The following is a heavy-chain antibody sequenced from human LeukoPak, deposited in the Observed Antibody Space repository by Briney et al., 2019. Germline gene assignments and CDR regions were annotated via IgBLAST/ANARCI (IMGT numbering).Heavy chain of an antibody. CDR1: GYTFTDYY. J-gene: IGHJ4*02. CDR2: VNPDTGGT. V-gene: IGHV1-2*06. Sequence: ASVKVSCKASGYTFTDYYVHWVQQAPGQGLEWMGRVNPDTGGTNYAQKFQGRVTMTRDTSINTAYMELSRLTPDDTAIYYCARVGPTSYFGYWGQGTLVTVSS. CDR3: ARVGPTSYFGY.